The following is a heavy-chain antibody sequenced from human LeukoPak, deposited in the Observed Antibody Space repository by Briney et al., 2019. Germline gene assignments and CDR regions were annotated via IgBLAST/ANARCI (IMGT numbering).Heavy chain of an antibody. CDR3: ARVKVLTYFEWFPKGLYGMEV. D-gene: IGHD3-9*01. J-gene: IGHJ6*02. CDR1: GGSISSYY. V-gene: IGHV4-59*12. Sequence: SETLSLTCIVSGGSISSYYWSWIRQPPGQGLEWIGYIYHSGSTYYNPSLKSRVTISVDRSKNQFSLKLSSVTAADTAVYYCARVKVLTYFEWFPKGLYGMEVWGQGTTVTVSS. CDR2: IYHSGST.